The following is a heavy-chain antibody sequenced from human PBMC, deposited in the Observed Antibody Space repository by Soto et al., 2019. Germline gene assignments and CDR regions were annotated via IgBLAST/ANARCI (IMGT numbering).Heavy chain of an antibody. CDR2: IYHSGST. CDR1: GGSISSGGYS. V-gene: IGHV4-30-2*01. Sequence: PSETLSLTCAVSGGSISSGGYSWSWIRQPPGKGLEWIGYIYHSGSTYYNPSLKSRVTISVDRSKNQFSLKLSSVTAADTAVYYCARGGFRARIHHDWFDPWGQGTLVTVSS. CDR3: ARGGFRARIHHDWFDP. J-gene: IGHJ5*02. D-gene: IGHD5-18*01.